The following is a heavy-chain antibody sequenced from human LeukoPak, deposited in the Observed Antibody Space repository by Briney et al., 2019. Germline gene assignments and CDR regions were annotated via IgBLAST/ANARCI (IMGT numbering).Heavy chain of an antibody. D-gene: IGHD7-27*01. J-gene: IGHJ3*02. V-gene: IGHV4-59*01. Sequence: SETLSLTCTVSGGSISSYYWSWIRQPPGKGLEWIGYIYYSGSTNYNPSLKSRVTISVDTSKNQFSLKLSSVTAADTAVYYCARDETGDGAFDIWGKGTMVTVSS. CDR2: IYYSGST. CDR1: GGSISSYY. CDR3: ARDETGDGAFDI.